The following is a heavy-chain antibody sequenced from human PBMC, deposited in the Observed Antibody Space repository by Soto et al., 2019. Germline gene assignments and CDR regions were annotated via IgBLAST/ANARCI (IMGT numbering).Heavy chain of an antibody. Sequence: SETLSLTCTVSGGCISSGGYYWSWIRQHPGKGLEWIGYIYYSGSTNYNPSLKSRVTISVDTSKNQFSLKLSSVTAAGTAVYYCARLGAATGTTQHYYYYYYMDVWGKGTTVTVSS. V-gene: IGHV4-61*08. CDR2: IYYSGST. J-gene: IGHJ6*03. D-gene: IGHD1-7*01. CDR1: GGCISSGGYY. CDR3: ARLGAATGTTQHYYYYYYMDV.